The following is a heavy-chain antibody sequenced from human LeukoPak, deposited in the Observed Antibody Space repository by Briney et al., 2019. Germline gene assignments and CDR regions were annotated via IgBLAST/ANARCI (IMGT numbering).Heavy chain of an antibody. V-gene: IGHV3-30-3*01. Sequence: SCKASGYTFISYGISWVRQAPGKGLEWVAVISYDGSNKYYADSVKGRFTISRDNSKNTLYLQMNSLRAEDTAVYYCARDKIEYYYDSSGYGGIDYWGQGTLVTVSS. CDR3: ARDKIEYYYDSSGYGGIDY. CDR2: ISYDGSNK. D-gene: IGHD3-22*01. J-gene: IGHJ4*02. CDR1: GYTFISYG.